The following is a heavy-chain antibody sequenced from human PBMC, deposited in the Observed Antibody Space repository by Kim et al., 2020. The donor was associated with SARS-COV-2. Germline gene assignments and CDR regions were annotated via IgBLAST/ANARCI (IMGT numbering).Heavy chain of an antibody. J-gene: IGHJ5*02. D-gene: IGHD3-22*01. V-gene: IGHV1-46*01. CDR3: ARMYDNSGYYYGAWFAP. Sequence: ASVKVSCKAFGYTLTDYYMHWVRQAPGQGLEWMGIVSPVDGRTTYAQKFQGRVTMTADTSTSTVYMDLSRLRSDDTAIYYCARMYDNSGYYYGAWFAPW. CDR1: GYTLTDYY. CDR2: VSPVDGRT.